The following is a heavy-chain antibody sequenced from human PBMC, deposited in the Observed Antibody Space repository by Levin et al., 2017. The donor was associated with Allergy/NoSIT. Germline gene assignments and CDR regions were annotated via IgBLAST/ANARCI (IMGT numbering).Heavy chain of an antibody. V-gene: IGHV1-18*01. CDR1: GYNFTNYG. Sequence: ASVKVSCKASGYNFTNYGISWVRQAPGQGLEWMGWISAYNGNTNYAQKFQGRVTMTIQTSTHTAYMELRSLRSDDTAVYYCARVGIDFWGVYQKSWGYMDGRGQGTTVTVSS. CDR2: ISAYNGNT. CDR3: ARVGIDFWGVYQKSWGYMDG. D-gene: IGHD3-3*01. J-gene: IGHJ6*03.